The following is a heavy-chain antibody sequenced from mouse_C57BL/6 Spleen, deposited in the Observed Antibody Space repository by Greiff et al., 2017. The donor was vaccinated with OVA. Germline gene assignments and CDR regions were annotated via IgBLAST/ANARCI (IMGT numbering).Heavy chain of an antibody. CDR2: ISYDGSN. J-gene: IGHJ2*01. CDR1: GYYITSGYY. V-gene: IGHV3-6*01. D-gene: IGHD1-1*01. CDR3: ARGDYYGSRGDY. Sequence: EVKLLESGPGLVKPSQSLSLTCSVTGYYITSGYYWNWIRQFPGNKLEWMGYISYDGSNNYNPSLKNRISINRDTSKNQFFLKLNSVTTEDTATYYCARGDYYGSRGDYWGQGTTLTVSS.